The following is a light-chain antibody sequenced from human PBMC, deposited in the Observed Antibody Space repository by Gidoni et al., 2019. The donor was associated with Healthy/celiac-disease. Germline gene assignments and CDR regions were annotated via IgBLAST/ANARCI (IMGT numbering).Light chain of an antibody. V-gene: IGKV4-1*01. CDR3: QQYYSTPPT. CDR1: QSVLYSSNNKNY. CDR2: WAS. J-gene: IGKJ1*01. Sequence: DIVMTQSPDSLAVSLGERATINCKSSQSVLYSSNNKNYLAWYQQKPGQPPKLLIYWASTRESGVPDRFSGSGSGTDFALTISSLQAEDVAVYYCQQYYSTPPTLGXGTKVEIK.